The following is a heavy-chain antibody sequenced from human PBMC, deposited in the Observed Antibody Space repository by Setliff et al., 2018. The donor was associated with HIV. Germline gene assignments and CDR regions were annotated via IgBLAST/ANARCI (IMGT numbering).Heavy chain of an antibody. V-gene: IGHV3-23*01. CDR1: GFTFSSYA. CDR3: AKHTSPAFKTFDY. CDR2: LSGSSRDI. J-gene: IGHJ4*02. Sequence: PGGSLRLSCAASGFTFSSYAMTGVRQAPGKGLEWVSSLSGSSRDIYYADSVKGRFTISRDNSKNAVYRQMDSLRVEDTAIYYCAKHTSPAFKTFDYWGQGALVTGLL.